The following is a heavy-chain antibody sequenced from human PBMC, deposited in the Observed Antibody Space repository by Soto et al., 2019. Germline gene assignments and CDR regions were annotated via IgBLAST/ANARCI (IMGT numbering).Heavy chain of an antibody. CDR1: GASISTSSDF. J-gene: IGHJ5*02. CDR3: ARVSGINYDFWSGFQYNWFDP. D-gene: IGHD3-3*01. CDR2: IYYSGST. V-gene: IGHV4-61*05. Sequence: SETLSLTCSVSGASISTSSDFWGWIRQPPGKGLEWIGYIYYSGSTNYNPSLKSRVTISVDTSKNQFSLKLSSVTAADTAVYYCARVSGINYDFWSGFQYNWFDPWGQGTLVTVSS.